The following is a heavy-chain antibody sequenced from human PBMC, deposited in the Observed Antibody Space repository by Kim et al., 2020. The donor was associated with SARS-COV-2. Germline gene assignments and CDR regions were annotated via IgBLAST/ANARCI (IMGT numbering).Heavy chain of an antibody. V-gene: IGHV3-7*04. CDR3: AREAIWFGELVFSGMDV. D-gene: IGHD3-10*01. Sequence: VKGRFTISSDNAKTSLYLQMNSLRAEDTAAYYCAREAIWFGELVFSGMDVWGQGTTVTVSS. J-gene: IGHJ6*02.